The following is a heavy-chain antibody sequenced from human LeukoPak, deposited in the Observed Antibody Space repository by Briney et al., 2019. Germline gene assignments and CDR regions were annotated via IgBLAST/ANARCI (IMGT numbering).Heavy chain of an antibody. CDR3: ARDQGLRLPFDY. Sequence: SETLSLTCAVYGGSFSGYYWSWIRQPPGKGLEWIGEINQSGSTNYNPSLKSRVTISVDTSKNQFSLRLNSVSPEDTAVYYCARDQGLRLPFDYWGQGTLVTVSS. CDR1: GGSFSGYY. CDR2: INQSGST. V-gene: IGHV4-34*01. J-gene: IGHJ4*02. D-gene: IGHD5-12*01.